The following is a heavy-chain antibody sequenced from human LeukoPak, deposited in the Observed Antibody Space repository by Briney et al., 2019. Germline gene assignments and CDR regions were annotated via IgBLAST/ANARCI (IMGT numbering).Heavy chain of an antibody. CDR2: IYYSGST. CDR3: ARSLYSGSWAFDY. V-gene: IGHV4-59*11. J-gene: IGHJ4*02. CDR1: GGSISSHY. Sequence: PSETLSLTCTVSGGSISSHYWSWIRQPPGKGLEWIGYIYYSGSTNYNPSLKSRVTISVDTSKNQFSLKLSSVTAADTAVYYCARSLYSGSWAFDYWGQGTLVTVSS. D-gene: IGHD1-26*01.